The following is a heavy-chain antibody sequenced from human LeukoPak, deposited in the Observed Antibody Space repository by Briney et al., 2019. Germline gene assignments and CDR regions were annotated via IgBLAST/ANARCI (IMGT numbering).Heavy chain of an antibody. D-gene: IGHD3-10*01. CDR2: IYYSGTT. V-gene: IGHV4-59*01. CDR1: GGSINDYY. Sequence: SETLSLTCTVSGGSINDYYWSWIRQPPGKRLEWIGYIYYSGTTNYNPSLKSRVTISVDTSKTQSSLSLSSVTAADTAVYYCVRGFYDSGTYSGYFQHWGQGTLVTVSS. J-gene: IGHJ1*01. CDR3: VRGFYDSGTYSGYFQH.